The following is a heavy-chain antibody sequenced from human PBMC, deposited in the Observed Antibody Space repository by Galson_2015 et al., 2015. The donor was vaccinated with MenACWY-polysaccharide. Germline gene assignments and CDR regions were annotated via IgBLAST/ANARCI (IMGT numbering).Heavy chain of an antibody. CDR1: GYTFTSYD. J-gene: IGHJ6*02. D-gene: IGHD7-27*01. CDR3: ARANWGRDYYYYGMDV. CDR2: MNPNSGNT. V-gene: IGHV1-8*01. Sequence: SVKVSCKASGYTFTSYDINWVRQAPGQGLEWMGWMNPNSGNTGYAQKFQGRVTMTRNTSISTAYMELSSLRSEDTAVYYCARANWGRDYYYYGMDVWGQWTTVAVSS.